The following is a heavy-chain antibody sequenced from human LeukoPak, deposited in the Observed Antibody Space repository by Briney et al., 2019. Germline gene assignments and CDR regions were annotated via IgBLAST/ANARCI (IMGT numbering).Heavy chain of an antibody. J-gene: IGHJ4*02. D-gene: IGHD3-22*01. V-gene: IGHV3-30*18. CDR2: ISYDGSNK. Sequence: HAGGSLRLSCAASGFTFSSYSMHWVRQAPGKGLEWVAVISYDGSNKYYADSVKGRFTISRDNSKNTLYLQMNSLRAEDTAVYYCAKDDTPNDSSVYWGQGTLVTVSS. CDR3: AKDDTPNDSSVY. CDR1: GFTFSSYS.